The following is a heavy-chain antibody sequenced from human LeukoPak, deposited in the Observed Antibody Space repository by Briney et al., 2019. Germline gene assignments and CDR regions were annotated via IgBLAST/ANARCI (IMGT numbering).Heavy chain of an antibody. CDR1: GGSISSSSYY. CDR2: IYYSGST. CDR3: ARGSGGVMDV. J-gene: IGHJ6*03. D-gene: IGHD2-15*01. Sequence: SETLSLTCTVSGGSISSSSYYWGWIRQPPGKGLEWIGSIYYSGSTYYNPSLKSRVTISLDTSKKQLSLRLSSVTAADTAVYYCARGSGGVMDVWDRGTTVTVSS. V-gene: IGHV4-39*07.